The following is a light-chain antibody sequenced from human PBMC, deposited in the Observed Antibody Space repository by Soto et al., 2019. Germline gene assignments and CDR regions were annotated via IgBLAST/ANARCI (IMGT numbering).Light chain of an antibody. V-gene: IGLV1-51*01. CDR3: GSWDSSMSAYV. Sequence: QSVLTQPPSVSAAPGQKVTISCSGSSSNIGGNSVSWYRQLPGTAPKLLIYDDDKRPSGIPDRFSGSKSGTSATLGITGFQTGEEADYYCGSWDSSMSAYVFATGTKVNVL. CDR2: DDD. J-gene: IGLJ1*01. CDR1: SSNIGGNS.